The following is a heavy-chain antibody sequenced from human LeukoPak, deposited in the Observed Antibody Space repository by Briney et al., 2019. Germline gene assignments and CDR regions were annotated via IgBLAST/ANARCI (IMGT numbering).Heavy chain of an antibody. V-gene: IGHV3-23*01. Sequence: HPGGSLRLSCVGSELTFSTYPMSWVRQAPGKGLEWVSAISGSGGTTFYADSVKGRFSISRDNSKNTLFLQMNSLRAEDAAVYYCATRGGEGYNANYYGMDVWGQGTTVTVSS. CDR1: ELTFSTYP. J-gene: IGHJ6*02. D-gene: IGHD5-24*01. CDR2: ISGSGGTT. CDR3: ATRGGEGYNANYYGMDV.